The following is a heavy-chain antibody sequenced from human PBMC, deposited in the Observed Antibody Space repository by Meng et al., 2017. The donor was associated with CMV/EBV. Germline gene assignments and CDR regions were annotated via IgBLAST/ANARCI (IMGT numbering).Heavy chain of an antibody. CDR1: GFTFSSYA. Sequence: GESLKISCAASGFTFSSYARSWVRQAPGKGLEWVSAISGSGGSMYYADSVKGRFTISRDNSKNTLYLQMNSLRAEDTAVYYCANGRFLEWLSHYYYGMDVWGQGTTVTVSS. V-gene: IGHV3-23*01. J-gene: IGHJ6*02. D-gene: IGHD3-3*01. CDR2: ISGSGGSM. CDR3: ANGRFLEWLSHYYYGMDV.